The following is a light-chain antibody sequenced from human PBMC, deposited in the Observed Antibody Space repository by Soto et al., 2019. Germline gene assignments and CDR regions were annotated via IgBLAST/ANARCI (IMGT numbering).Light chain of an antibody. CDR2: VAS. J-gene: IGKJ1*01. V-gene: IGKV3-15*01. CDR1: QSVSSD. CDR3: HKYRTWPRK. Sequence: ETVMTQFPATLSVSPGDRVTLSCRARQSVSSDVAWYQQKPGQSPRLIIFVASTRASTIPARFTGSRSGTEFSLTIRSLQSADFAVYYCHKYRTWPRKFCQGTHGECK.